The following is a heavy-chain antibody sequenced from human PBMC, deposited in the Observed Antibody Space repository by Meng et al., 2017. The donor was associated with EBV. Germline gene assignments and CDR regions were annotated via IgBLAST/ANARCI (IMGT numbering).Heavy chain of an antibody. CDR3: ARGYRGSSWYLEY. Sequence: QVQLVQCGAEGKKPGSSVKVSCKASGGTFSSYASSWVRQAPGQGLEWMGGIIPIFGTANYAQKLQGRVTITADESTSTAYMELSSLRSEDTAVYYCARGYRGSSWYLEYWGQGTLVTVSS. D-gene: IGHD6-13*01. CDR1: GGTFSSYA. CDR2: IIPIFGTA. J-gene: IGHJ4*02. V-gene: IGHV1-69*01.